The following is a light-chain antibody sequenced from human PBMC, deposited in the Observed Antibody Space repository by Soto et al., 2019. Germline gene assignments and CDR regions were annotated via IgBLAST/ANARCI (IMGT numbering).Light chain of an antibody. V-gene: IGKV1-12*01. J-gene: IGKJ4*01. CDR1: RDISIF. CDR2: AAS. Sequence: DIQMTQSPSSVSASVGDRVTITCRASRDISIFLDWYQQKPGKAPNLLIYAASNGQSGVPSRFIGSGSVTDFTLTISSLQPEDFATYYCHQTNSFPLTFGGGTKVEI. CDR3: HQTNSFPLT.